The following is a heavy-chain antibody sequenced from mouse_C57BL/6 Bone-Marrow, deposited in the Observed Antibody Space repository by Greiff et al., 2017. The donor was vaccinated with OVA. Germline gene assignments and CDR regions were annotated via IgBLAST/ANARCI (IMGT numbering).Heavy chain of an antibody. CDR1: GFTFSSYA. CDR2: ISDGGSDT. Sequence: EVKLLQSGGGLVKPGASLKLSCAASGFTFSSYAMSWVRQTPEKRLEWVATISDGGSDTYYPDNVKGRFTISRDNAKNTPYLQMSPLKSEDTAVYYCAKDAWSFSYWGQGTLVTVSA. CDR3: AKDAWSFSY. V-gene: IGHV5-4*01. J-gene: IGHJ3*01.